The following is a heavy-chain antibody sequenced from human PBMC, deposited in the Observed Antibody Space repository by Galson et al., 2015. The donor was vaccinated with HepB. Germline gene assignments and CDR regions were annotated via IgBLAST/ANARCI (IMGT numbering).Heavy chain of an antibody. J-gene: IGHJ4*02. D-gene: IGHD3-3*01. V-gene: IGHV3-23*01. CDR3: AKADGEGITIFGVVMPSLDY. Sequence: SLRLSCAASGFTFSSYAMSWVRQAPGKGLEWVSAISGSGGSTYYADSVKGRFTISRDNSKNTLYLQMNSLRAEDTAVYYCAKADGEGITIFGVVMPSLDYWGQGTLVTVSS. CDR2: ISGSGGST. CDR1: GFTFSSYA.